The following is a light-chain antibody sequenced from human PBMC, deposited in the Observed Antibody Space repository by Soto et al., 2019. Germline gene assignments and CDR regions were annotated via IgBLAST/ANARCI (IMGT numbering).Light chain of an antibody. CDR2: DAS. Sequence: EIVLTQSPATLSLSPGERATLSCRDSQNVSTYLAWYQQKPGQAPRLLIYDASNRETGIPERFSGSGSGTDFTLTISRLEPEDFAVYYCQQYGTSTSTFGQGTRLEIK. CDR1: QNVSTY. V-gene: IGKV3-20*01. J-gene: IGKJ5*01. CDR3: QQYGTSTST.